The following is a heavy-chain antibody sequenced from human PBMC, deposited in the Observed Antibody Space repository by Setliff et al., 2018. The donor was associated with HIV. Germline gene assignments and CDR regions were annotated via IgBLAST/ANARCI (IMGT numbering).Heavy chain of an antibody. V-gene: IGHV4-34*01. CDR1: GGSFSGYH. Sequence: PSETLSLTCAVYGGSFSGYHWNWIRQPPGKGLEWIGEINHSGRTNYNPYLKSRVTISVETSKNQFSLKLRSVTAADTAMYYCARVSITYWYSIPTFYYYYIDVWGKGTKVTVSS. J-gene: IGHJ6*03. D-gene: IGHD2-15*01. CDR3: ARVSITYWYSIPTFYYYYIDV. CDR2: INHSGRT.